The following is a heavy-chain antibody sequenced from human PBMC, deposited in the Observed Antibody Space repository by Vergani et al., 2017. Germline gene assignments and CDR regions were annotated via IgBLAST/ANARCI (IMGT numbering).Heavy chain of an antibody. D-gene: IGHD3-10*01. Sequence: EVQLVESGGGVVQPGGSLRLSCVASESTLNSYSMNWVRQAPGKGLEWTSFIDHTSSDTYYADSVKGRFTISRDKGRNALYLQMGTLRVEDTAVYYCASITMVRGVVKGYGMDVWGHGTTVIVSS. J-gene: IGHJ6*02. CDR1: ESTLNSYS. CDR2: IDHTSSDT. CDR3: ASITMVRGVVKGYGMDV. V-gene: IGHV3-48*01.